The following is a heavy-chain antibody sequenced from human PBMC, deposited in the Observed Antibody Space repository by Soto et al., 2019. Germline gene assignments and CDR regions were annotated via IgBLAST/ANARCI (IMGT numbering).Heavy chain of an antibody. J-gene: IGHJ4*02. CDR1: GYGFTTYG. CDR3: VRWWYGDY. D-gene: IGHD2-15*01. V-gene: IGHV1-18*01. Sequence: QVHLVQSGAEVKKPGASVKVSCKGSGYGFTTYGITRVRQARGQGLEWMAWIRAHNGNTNYAQKRQGRCTVTRDASTSTAYMELRSQRSADTDVYYCVRWWYGDYWGKGALVTGSS. CDR2: IRAHNGNT.